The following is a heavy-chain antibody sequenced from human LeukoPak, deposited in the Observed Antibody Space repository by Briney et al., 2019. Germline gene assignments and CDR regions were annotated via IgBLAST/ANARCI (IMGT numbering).Heavy chain of an antibody. V-gene: IGHV3-66*01. J-gene: IGHJ4*02. D-gene: IGHD1-1*01. CDR3: ATRPDDNYFPYFDF. CDR2: IYRGGDT. Sequence: PGGSPRLSCAASGLTVGSKYMGWGRQAPGKGLEWVSVIYRGGDTYYADSVRGRFTVSRDISQNTLYLQMNRLRVEDTAVYYCATRPDDNYFPYFDFWGQGTLVLVSS. CDR1: GLTVGSKY.